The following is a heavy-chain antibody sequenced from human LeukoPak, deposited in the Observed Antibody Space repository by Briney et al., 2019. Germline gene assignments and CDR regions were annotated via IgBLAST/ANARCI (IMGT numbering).Heavy chain of an antibody. D-gene: IGHD2-2*01. CDR3: ASRLTSPRRQLDY. V-gene: IGHV1-24*01. J-gene: IGHJ4*02. CDR2: FDPEDGET. CDR1: VDTLTELS. Sequence: ASVKVSCKVSVDTLTELSMHWVRQAPGKGRGWRGGFDPEDGETIYAQKFQGRVTMTEDTSTDTAYMELSSLRSEDTAVYYCASRLTSPRRQLDYWGQGTLVTVSS.